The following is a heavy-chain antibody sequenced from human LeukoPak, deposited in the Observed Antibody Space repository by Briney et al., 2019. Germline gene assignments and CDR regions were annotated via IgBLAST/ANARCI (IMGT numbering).Heavy chain of an antibody. V-gene: IGHV4-39*01. J-gene: IGHJ4*02. CDR1: GVSISSSSYD. CDR2: VSYSGNT. Sequence: SETLSLTCTVSGVSISSSSYDRGWIRQPPGKGLEWIGSVSYSGNTDYNPSLKSRVTMSIDTSKNHFSLRMNSVTAADTAVYYCARHFDTWGQGTLVTVSS. CDR3: ARHFDT.